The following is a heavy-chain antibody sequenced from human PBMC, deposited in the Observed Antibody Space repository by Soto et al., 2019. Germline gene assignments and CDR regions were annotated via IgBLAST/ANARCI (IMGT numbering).Heavy chain of an antibody. V-gene: IGHV1-18*01. Sequence: ASVKVSCKTSGYTFTAYGLAWLRQAPGQRPEWMGWVSTNDDRTNYAQKFRGRVTMTTDRSTTTTYMELRSLRADDTAVYYCTRELNTESSAYYSFASWGQGTLVPVPS. CDR2: VSTNDDRT. CDR1: GYTFTAYG. J-gene: IGHJ5*01. CDR3: TRELNTESSAYYSFAS. D-gene: IGHD3-22*01.